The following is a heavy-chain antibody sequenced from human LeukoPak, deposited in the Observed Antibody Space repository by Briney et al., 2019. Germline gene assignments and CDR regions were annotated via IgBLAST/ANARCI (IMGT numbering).Heavy chain of an antibody. D-gene: IGHD3-22*01. CDR3: AKSIVVVITTYYFDY. CDR1: GFTFGSHA. CDR2: ISGSGGST. J-gene: IGHJ4*02. V-gene: IGHV3-23*01. Sequence: GGSLRLSCAASGFTFGSHAMYWVRQAPGKGLEWVSDISGSGGSTNYADSVKGRFTISRDNSKNTLYLQMNSLRAEDTAVYYCAKSIVVVITTYYFDYWGQGTLVTVSS.